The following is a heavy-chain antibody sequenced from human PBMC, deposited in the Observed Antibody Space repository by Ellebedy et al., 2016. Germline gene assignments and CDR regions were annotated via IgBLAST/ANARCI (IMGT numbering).Heavy chain of an antibody. CDR3: AKDRLSNPTTVTTHWFDP. J-gene: IGHJ5*02. CDR1: GLTFSNFF. V-gene: IGHV3-23*01. Sequence: GESLKISCAASGLTFSNFFMSWVRQAPGKGLEWVSTISGNGDKRDFADSVKGRFTISRDNSKYTLYLQMNSLRAEDTAVYYCAKDRLSNPTTVTTHWFDPWGQGTLVTVSS. CDR2: ISGNGDKR. D-gene: IGHD4-11*01.